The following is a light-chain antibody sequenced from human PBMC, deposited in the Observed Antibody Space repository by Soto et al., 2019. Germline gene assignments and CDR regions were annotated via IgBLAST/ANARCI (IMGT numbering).Light chain of an antibody. CDR1: QGIRND. CDR2: DAS. CDR3: QQSYSSPYT. J-gene: IGKJ5*01. V-gene: IGKV1-39*01. Sequence: DIRMTQSPSSLSASVGDRVTITCRASQGIRNDLGWYQQKPGKAPRLLIYDASSMQSGVPSRFSGSGSGTDFTLTISSLQPEDFAAYYCQQSYSSPYTFGQGTRLEIK.